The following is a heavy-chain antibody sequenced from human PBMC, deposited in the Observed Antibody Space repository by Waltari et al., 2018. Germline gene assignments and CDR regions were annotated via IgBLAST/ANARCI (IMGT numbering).Heavy chain of an antibody. CDR2: IIPIVSTA. CDR3: ARVGELLLTGAFDI. J-gene: IGHJ3*02. CDR1: GGTFSSYA. V-gene: IGHV1-69*14. Sequence: QVQLVQSGAEVKKPGSSVKVSCKASGGTFSSYAISWVRQAPGQGLEWMGGIIPIVSTANYAQKFQVRVTITADKPTSTAYMELSSLRPEDTAVYYCARVGELLLTGAFDIWGQGTMVTVSS. D-gene: IGHD2-15*01.